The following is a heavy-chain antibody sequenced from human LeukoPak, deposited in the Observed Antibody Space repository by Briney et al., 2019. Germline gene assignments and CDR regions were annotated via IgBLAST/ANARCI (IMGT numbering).Heavy chain of an antibody. Sequence: SETLSLTCTVSGGSISSYYWSWIRQPPGKGLEWIGYIYYSGSTNYNPSLKSRVTISVDTSKNQFSLKLSSVTAADTAVYYCARYYYDSSGLPPYYFDYWGQGTLVTVSS. J-gene: IGHJ4*02. CDR3: ARYYYDSSGLPPYYFDY. CDR2: IYYSGST. CDR1: GGSISSYY. V-gene: IGHV4-59*12. D-gene: IGHD3-22*01.